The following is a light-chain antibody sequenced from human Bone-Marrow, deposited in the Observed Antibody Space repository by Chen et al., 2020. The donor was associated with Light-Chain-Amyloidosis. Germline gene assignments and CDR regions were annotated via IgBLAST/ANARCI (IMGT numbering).Light chain of an antibody. J-gene: IGLJ1*01. CDR3: SSYTITNTLV. CDR2: EVT. CDR1: SSDVGGDNH. Sequence: QSALTQPASVSGSPGQPIPIPCTGTSSDVGGDNHVSWYQQHPDKAPKLMIYEVTNRPSWVPDRFSGSKSDNTASLIISGLQTEDEADYFCSSYTITNTLVFGSGTRVTVL. V-gene: IGLV2-14*01.